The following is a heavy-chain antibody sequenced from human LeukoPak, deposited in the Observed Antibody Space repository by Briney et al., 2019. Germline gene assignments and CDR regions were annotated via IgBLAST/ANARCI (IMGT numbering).Heavy chain of an antibody. CDR1: GGSFSGYY. J-gene: IGHJ4*02. V-gene: IGHV4-34*01. D-gene: IGHD5-12*01. Sequence: SETLSLTCAVYGGSFSGYYWSWIRQPPGKGLEWIGEINHSGSTNYNSSLKSRVTISVDTSKNQFSLKLSSVTAADTAVYYCARGQGDIVATKREFDYWGQGTLVTVSS. CDR3: ARGQGDIVATKREFDY. CDR2: INHSGST.